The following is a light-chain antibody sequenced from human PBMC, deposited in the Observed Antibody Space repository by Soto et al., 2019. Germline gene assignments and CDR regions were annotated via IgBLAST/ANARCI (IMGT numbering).Light chain of an antibody. J-gene: IGKJ5*01. CDR3: QQYNSYSPIT. CDR1: QSISTW. V-gene: IGKV1-5*01. CDR2: DAS. Sequence: DIQMTQSPSTLSASVGDRVTITCRASQSISTWLAWYQQKPGKAPKVLIFDASSLKSGVPSRFSGSGPGTKFTRTISSVLHDYLATYYCQQYNSYSPITFGQGTLLEIK.